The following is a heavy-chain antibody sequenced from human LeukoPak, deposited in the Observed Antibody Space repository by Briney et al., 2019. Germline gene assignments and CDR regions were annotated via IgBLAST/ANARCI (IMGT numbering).Heavy chain of an antibody. CDR3: ARDLRLLVPDY. J-gene: IGHJ4*02. CDR2: LNQDGSEK. CDR1: GFTFSGYW. Sequence: PGGSLRLSCAASGFTFSGYWMSWVRQAPGKGLEWVATLNQDGSEKYYVDSVKGRFTISRDNAKNSLYLQMNSLRAEDTAVYYCARDLRLLVPDYWGQGTLVTVSS. D-gene: IGHD2/OR15-2a*01. V-gene: IGHV3-7*01.